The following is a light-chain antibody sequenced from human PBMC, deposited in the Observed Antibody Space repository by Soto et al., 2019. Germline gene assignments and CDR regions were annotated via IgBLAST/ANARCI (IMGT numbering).Light chain of an antibody. Sequence: EIVVTQSPGTLSLSPGERATLSSRASQSVSSSYLASYQQKPGQAPRLLIYGASSRATGIPDRFSGSGSGTDFTLTISRLEPEDFAVYYCQQYGSSPWTFGQGTKVDIK. CDR1: QSVSSSY. J-gene: IGKJ1*01. V-gene: IGKV3-20*01. CDR3: QQYGSSPWT. CDR2: GAS.